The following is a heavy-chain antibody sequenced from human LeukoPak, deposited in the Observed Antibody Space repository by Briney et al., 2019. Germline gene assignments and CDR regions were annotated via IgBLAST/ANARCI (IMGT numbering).Heavy chain of an antibody. CDR1: GGSFSGYY. CDR3: ARLFRQWLPRPAYFDY. V-gene: IGHV4-34*01. J-gene: IGHJ4*02. D-gene: IGHD6-19*01. CDR2: INHSGST. Sequence: SETLSLTCAVYGGSFSGYYWSWIRQPPGKGLEWIGEINHSGSTNYNPSLKSRVTISVDTSKNQFSLKLSSVTAADTAVYYCARLFRQWLPRPAYFDYWGQGTLVTVSS.